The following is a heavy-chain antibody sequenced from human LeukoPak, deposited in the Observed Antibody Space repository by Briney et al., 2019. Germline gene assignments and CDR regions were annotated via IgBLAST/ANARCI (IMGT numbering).Heavy chain of an antibody. CDR2: IYYSGST. J-gene: IGHJ4*02. CDR3: AREGDYYFDY. Sequence: SETLSLTCTVSGGSISSGGYYWSWIRQHPGKGLEWIGYIYYSGSTYYNPSLKSRVTISVDTSKNQFSLKLSSVTAADAAVYYCAREGDYYFDYWGQGTLVTVSS. CDR1: GGSISSGGYY. D-gene: IGHD2-21*02. V-gene: IGHV4-31*03.